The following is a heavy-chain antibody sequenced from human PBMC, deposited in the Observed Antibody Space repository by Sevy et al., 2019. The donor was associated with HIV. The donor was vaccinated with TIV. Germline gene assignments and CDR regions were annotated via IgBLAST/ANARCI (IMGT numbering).Heavy chain of an antibody. CDR2: ISGYNGNT. D-gene: IGHD6-13*01. J-gene: IGHJ4*02. CDR3: ATGIAAAKTFDY. Sequence: ASVKVSCKASGYTFISYGIGWVRQAPGQGLEWMGWISGYNGNTNYAQKFQGRVTMTTDTSTSTAYMELRSLRSDDTAVYYCATGIAAAKTFDYWGQGTVVTVSS. V-gene: IGHV1-18*04. CDR1: GYTFISYG.